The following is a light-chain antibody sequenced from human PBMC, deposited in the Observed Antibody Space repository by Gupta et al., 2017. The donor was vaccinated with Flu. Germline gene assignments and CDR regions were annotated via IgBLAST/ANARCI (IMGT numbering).Light chain of an antibody. CDR3: AAWDDSLNGRM. J-gene: IGLJ2*01. CDR2: SNN. CDR1: SSNIGSNT. V-gene: IGLV1-44*01. Sequence: QAVLTQPPSASGTPGQRNTISCSGSSSNIGSNTVNWYQHLPGTAPKLLIYSNNQRPSGVPDRFSGSKSCTSASLAISGFQSDDESDCYCAAWDDSLNGRMLGGRTKLTVL.